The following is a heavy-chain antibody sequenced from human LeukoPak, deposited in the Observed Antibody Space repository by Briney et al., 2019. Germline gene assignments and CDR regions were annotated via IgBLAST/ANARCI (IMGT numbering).Heavy chain of an antibody. CDR3: ARDRTLRSGYYYVFDY. J-gene: IGHJ4*02. Sequence: SVKVSCTASGGTFSSYAISWVRQAPGQGLEWMGRIIPILGIANYAQKFQGRVTITADKSTSTAYMELSSLRSEDAAVYYCARDRTLRSGYYYVFDYWGQGTLVTVSS. V-gene: IGHV1-69*04. CDR2: IIPILGIA. D-gene: IGHD3-22*01. CDR1: GGTFSSYA.